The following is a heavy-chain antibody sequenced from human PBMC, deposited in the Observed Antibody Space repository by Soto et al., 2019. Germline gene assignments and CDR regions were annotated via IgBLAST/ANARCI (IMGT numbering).Heavy chain of an antibody. D-gene: IGHD3-3*02. J-gene: IGHJ4*02. V-gene: IGHV1-46*01. CDR3: ARGGATIFGVIDS. Sequence: ASVKVSCTASGSSFFSYYIHWVRQAPGQGLEWMGRFLASGGNTFYAQRFRGRVSMTRDTSSTNTVSLELTSLTSDDTAVYYCARGGATIFGVIDSWGQGTRVTVSS. CDR2: FLASGGNT. CDR1: GSSFFSYY.